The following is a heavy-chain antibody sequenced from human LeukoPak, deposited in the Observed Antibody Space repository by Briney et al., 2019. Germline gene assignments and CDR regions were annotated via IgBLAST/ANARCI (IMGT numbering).Heavy chain of an antibody. CDR1: GFTFDDYA. CDR2: ISWNSGSI. CDR3: ARPRTRLGGYHDY. Sequence: PGGSLRLSCAASGFTFDDYAMHWVRQAPGKGLEWVSGISWNSGSIGYADSVKGRFTISRDNSKNTLYLQMNSLRAEDTAVYYCARPRTRLGGYHDYWGQGTLVTVSS. D-gene: IGHD3-22*01. J-gene: IGHJ4*02. V-gene: IGHV3-9*01.